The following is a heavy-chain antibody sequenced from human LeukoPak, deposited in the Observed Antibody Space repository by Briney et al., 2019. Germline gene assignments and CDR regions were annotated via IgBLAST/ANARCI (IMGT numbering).Heavy chain of an antibody. J-gene: IGHJ6*02. D-gene: IGHD6-13*01. CDR1: GYTFTSDD. CDR3: ARGIAAAGVYYYYYGMDV. V-gene: IGHV1-8*01. CDR2: MNPNSGNT. Sequence: ASVKVSCKASGYTFTSDDINWVRQATGQGLEWMGWMNPNSGNTGYAQKFQGRVTMTRNTSISTAYMELSSLRSEDTAVYYCARGIAAAGVYYYYYGMDVWGQGTTVPVSS.